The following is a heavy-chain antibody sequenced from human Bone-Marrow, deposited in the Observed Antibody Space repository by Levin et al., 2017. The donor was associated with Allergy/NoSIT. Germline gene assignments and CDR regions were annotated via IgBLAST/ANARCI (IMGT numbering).Heavy chain of an antibody. J-gene: IGHJ4*02. CDR2: INHSGST. D-gene: IGHD5-24*01. CDR3: ARPQEMATTYYFDY. V-gene: IGHV4-34*01. CDR1: GGSFSGYY. Sequence: SQTLSLTCAVYGGSFSGYYWSWIRQPPGKGLEWIGEINHSGSTNYNPSLKSRVTISVDTSKNQFSLKLSSVTAADTAVYYCARPQEMATTYYFDYWGQGTLVTVSS.